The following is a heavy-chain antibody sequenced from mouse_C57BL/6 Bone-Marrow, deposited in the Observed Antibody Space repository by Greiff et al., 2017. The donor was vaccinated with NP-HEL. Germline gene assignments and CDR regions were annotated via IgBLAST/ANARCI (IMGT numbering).Heavy chain of an antibody. CDR3: ARFYYGREKTYAMDY. J-gene: IGHJ4*01. D-gene: IGHD1-1*01. CDR1: EYEFPSHD. Sequence: EVKVVESGGGLVQPGESLKLSCESNEYEFPSHDMSWVRKTPEKRLELVAAINSDGGSTYYPDTMERRFIISRDNTKKTLYLQMSSLRSEDTALYYCARFYYGREKTYAMDYWGQGTSVTVSS. CDR2: INSDGGST. V-gene: IGHV5-2*01.